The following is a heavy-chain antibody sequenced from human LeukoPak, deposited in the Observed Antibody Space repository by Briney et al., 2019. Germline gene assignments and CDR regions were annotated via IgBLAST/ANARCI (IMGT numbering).Heavy chain of an antibody. V-gene: IGHV3-23*01. D-gene: IGHD1-1*01. CDR2: VSASGAST. Sequence: GGSLGLSCAASGFSFSNYGMSWVRQAPGKGLEWVSGVSASGASTYSEDSVKGRFIISRDNSKNTVFLQMNSLRAEDTAVYYCARQHTAWYVDYWGQGILVTVSS. CDR3: ARQHTAWYVDY. J-gene: IGHJ4*02. CDR1: GFSFSNYG.